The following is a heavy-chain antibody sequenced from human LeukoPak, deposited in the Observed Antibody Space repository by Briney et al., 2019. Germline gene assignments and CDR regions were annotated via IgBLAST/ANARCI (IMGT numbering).Heavy chain of an antibody. CDR2: INHSGST. J-gene: IGHJ4*02. V-gene: IGHV4-34*01. CDR1: GGSFSGYY. D-gene: IGHD6-6*01. CDR3: ARGRGSSSPFDY. Sequence: SETLSLTCAVYGGSFSGYYWSWIRQPPGKGLEWIGEINHSGSTNYNPSLKSRVTISVDTSNNQFSLKLSSVTAADTAVYYCARGRGSSSPFDYWGQGTLVTVSS.